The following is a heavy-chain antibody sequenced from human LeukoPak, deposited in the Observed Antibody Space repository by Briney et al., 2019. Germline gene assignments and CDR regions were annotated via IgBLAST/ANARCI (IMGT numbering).Heavy chain of an antibody. Sequence: GASVNVSCKASGYTFTSYDFNWVRQATGQGLEWMGWMNPNSGNTGYAQKFQGRVTMTRNTSISTAYMELSSLRSEDTAVYYCARGNRPRGLGYYYGMDVWGQGTTVTVSS. D-gene: IGHD1-14*01. CDR1: GYTFTSYD. CDR2: MNPNSGNT. V-gene: IGHV1-8*01. CDR3: ARGNRPRGLGYYYGMDV. J-gene: IGHJ6*02.